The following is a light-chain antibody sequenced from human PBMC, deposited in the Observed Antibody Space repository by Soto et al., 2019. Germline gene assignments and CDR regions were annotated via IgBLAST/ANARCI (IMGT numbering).Light chain of an antibody. V-gene: IGLV2-8*01. CDR3: SSYAGSSNV. CDR1: SSDVGGYNY. CDR2: EVN. J-gene: IGLJ1*01. Sequence: QPVLTHPPSASRSPGQSVSISCTGTSSDVGGYNYVSWYQQHPGKAPKLMIYEVNKRPSGVPDRFSGSKSGNTASLTVSGLQAKDEADYYCSSYAGSSNVFGTGTKVTVL.